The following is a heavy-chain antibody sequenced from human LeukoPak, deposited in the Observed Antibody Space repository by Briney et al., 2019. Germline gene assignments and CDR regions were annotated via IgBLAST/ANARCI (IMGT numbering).Heavy chain of an antibody. CDR1: GYTFTGYY. CDR3: TSPAGPDDAFDI. CDR2: FSPKSGGT. V-gene: IGHV1-2*02. Sequence: GASVKVSCKASGYTFTGYYMHWVRQAPGQGLEWMGWFSPKSGGTKYAQKFQGRVTMTRDTSISTAYMELSRLRSDDTAVYYCTSPAGPDDAFDIWGQGTMVTVSS. J-gene: IGHJ3*02.